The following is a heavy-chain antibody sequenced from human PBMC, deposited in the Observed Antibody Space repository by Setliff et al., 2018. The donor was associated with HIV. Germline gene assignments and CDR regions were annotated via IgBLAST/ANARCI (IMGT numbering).Heavy chain of an antibody. CDR1: GFTFISYG. CDR3: ARVASLRYFDWLFPNDAFDI. V-gene: IGHV3-21*01. D-gene: IGHD3-9*01. J-gene: IGHJ3*02. Sequence: PGGSLRLSCAVSGFTFISYGMYWVRQAPGKGLEWVSSISSSSRSKYYADSVKGRFTISRDNSKNTMFLQMNSLRVEDTAIYYCARVASLRYFDWLFPNDAFDIWGQGTMVTVSS. CDR2: ISSSSRSK.